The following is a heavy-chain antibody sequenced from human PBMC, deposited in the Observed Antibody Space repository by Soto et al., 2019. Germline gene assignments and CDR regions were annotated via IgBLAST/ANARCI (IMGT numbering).Heavy chain of an antibody. CDR3: VRDERKYCPGGTCYLMDV. CDR1: GGSISSGDYY. CDR2: IFHNGDT. Sequence: PSETLSLTCTVSGGSISSGDYYWSWVRQPPGKGLEWIAYIFHNGDTYYNPSLKSRVTISAETSKNQFSLKMTSVTAADTAVYYCVRDERKYCPGGTCYLMDVWGRGTTVTVS. J-gene: IGHJ6*02. V-gene: IGHV4-30-4*01. D-gene: IGHD2-15*01.